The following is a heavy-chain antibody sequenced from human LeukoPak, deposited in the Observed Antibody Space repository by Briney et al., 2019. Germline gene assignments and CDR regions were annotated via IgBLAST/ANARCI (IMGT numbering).Heavy chain of an antibody. D-gene: IGHD3-22*01. CDR3: TTDLWYYYDSSSYYYPFDY. CDR2: IKSKTDGGTT. J-gene: IGHJ4*02. CDR1: GFTFSNAW. Sequence: GGSLRLSCAASGFTFSNAWMSWVRQAPGKGLEWVGRIKSKTDGGTTDYAAPVKGRFTISRDDSKNTLYLQMNSLKTEDTAVYYCTTDLWYYYDSSSYYYPFDYWGQGTLVTVSS. V-gene: IGHV3-15*01.